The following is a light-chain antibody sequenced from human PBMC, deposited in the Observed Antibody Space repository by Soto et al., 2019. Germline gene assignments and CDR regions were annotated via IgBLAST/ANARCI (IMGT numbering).Light chain of an antibody. J-gene: IGKJ4*01. CDR1: QSVSSRY. CDR2: DAS. Sequence: ELVLTQSPGTLSLSPGERATLSCRASQSVSSRYLAWYQQKPGQAPRLLIYDASNRASGIPARFSGSGSGTDFTLTISSLDPEDFAVYYCQQRSNWPPVTFGGGTKVDIK. V-gene: IGKV3-11*01. CDR3: QQRSNWPPVT.